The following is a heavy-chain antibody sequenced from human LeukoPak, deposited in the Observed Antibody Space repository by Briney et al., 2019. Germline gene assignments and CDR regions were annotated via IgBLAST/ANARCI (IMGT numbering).Heavy chain of an antibody. CDR1: NHSISSGFY. CDR3: ASLGNLRGPFDY. D-gene: IGHD4-17*01. CDR2: IYHSGST. Sequence: PSETLSLTCTVSNHSISSGFYWGWIRQPPGKGLEWIGSIYHSGSTYYNPSLKSRVTISVDTSKNQFSLKLSSVTAADTAVYYCASLGNLRGPFDYWGQGTLVTVSS. V-gene: IGHV4-38-2*02. J-gene: IGHJ4*02.